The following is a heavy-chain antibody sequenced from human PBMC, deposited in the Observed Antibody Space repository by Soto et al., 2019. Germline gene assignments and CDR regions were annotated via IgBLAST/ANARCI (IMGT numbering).Heavy chain of an antibody. CDR3: AREYCSGGTCWYYFDY. V-gene: IGHV4-31*03. D-gene: IGHD2-15*01. CDR1: GGSISSGGYY. Sequence: SETLSLTCTVSGGSISSGGYYWSWIRQHPGKGLEWIGYIYYGGSTYYNPSLKSRVTISVDTSKNQFSLKLSSVTAADTAVYYCAREYCSGGTCWYYFDYWGQGTLVTSPQ. CDR2: IYYGGST. J-gene: IGHJ4*02.